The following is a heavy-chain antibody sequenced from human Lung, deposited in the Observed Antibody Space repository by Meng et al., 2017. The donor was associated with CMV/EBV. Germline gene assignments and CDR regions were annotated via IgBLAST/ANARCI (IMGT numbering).Heavy chain of an antibody. CDR1: GYTFTGHY. J-gene: IGHJ4*02. CDR2: IYPASGGT. D-gene: IGHD1-1*01. Sequence: ASXXVSCKASGYTFTGHYLHWVRQAPGQGLEWMGWIYPASGGTNYAQNFQGRVTMTSDTSISTAYMELSGLRSDDTALYFCARDHNWGPDYWGQGNLVTVSS. CDR3: ARDHNWGPDY. V-gene: IGHV1-2*02.